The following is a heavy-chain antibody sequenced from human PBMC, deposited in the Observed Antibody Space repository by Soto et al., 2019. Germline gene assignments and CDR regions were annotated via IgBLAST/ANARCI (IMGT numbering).Heavy chain of an antibody. CDR1: GFTFSNAW. Sequence: GESLKISCAASGFTFSNAWMSWVRQAPGKGLEWVGRIKSKTDGGTTDYAAPVKGRFTISRDDSKNTLYLQMNSLKTEDTAVYYCTTDLGGSYYYFDYWGQGTLVTVSS. CDR3: TTDLGGSYYYFDY. V-gene: IGHV3-15*01. J-gene: IGHJ4*02. D-gene: IGHD1-26*01. CDR2: IKSKTDGGTT.